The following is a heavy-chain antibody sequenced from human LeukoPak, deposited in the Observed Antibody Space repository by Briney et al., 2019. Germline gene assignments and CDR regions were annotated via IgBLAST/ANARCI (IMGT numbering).Heavy chain of an antibody. V-gene: IGHV3-48*04. Sequence: PGGSLRLSCAASGFTFSSYSMNWVRQAPGKGLEWVSYISSSSSTIYYADSVKGRFTISRDNAKNSLYLQMNSLRAEDTTVYYCARSSGSCYVTAFDPWGQGTLVTVSS. CDR2: ISSSSSTI. J-gene: IGHJ5*02. CDR3: ARSSGSCYVTAFDP. D-gene: IGHD1-26*01. CDR1: GFTFSSYS.